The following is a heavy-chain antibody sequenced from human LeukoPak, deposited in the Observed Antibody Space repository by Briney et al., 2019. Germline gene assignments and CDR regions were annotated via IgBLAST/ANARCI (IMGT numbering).Heavy chain of an antibody. Sequence: ASVTVSFKASGYTFTDYYMHGVGQAPGQGGEGMGWINPNSGGTNYAQKFQGRVTMTRDTSISTAYMELSRLRSDDTAVYYCARGEFYGSAPMPDYWGQGTLVTVSS. J-gene: IGHJ4*02. V-gene: IGHV1-2*02. D-gene: IGHD3-10*01. CDR1: GYTFTDYY. CDR2: INPNSGGT. CDR3: ARGEFYGSAPMPDY.